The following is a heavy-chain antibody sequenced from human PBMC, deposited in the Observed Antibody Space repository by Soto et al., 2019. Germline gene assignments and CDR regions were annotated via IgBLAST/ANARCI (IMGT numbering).Heavy chain of an antibody. D-gene: IGHD6-6*01. Sequence: PSETLSLTCTVSGDSISSSDYHWSWIRKHPGRGLEWIGYTYDSGSTFYNPSLKSRVTISIDTSKNQFSLNLSSVTAADTAVYYCARAASVAAPVAYYWGQGTLVTVSS. CDR1: GDSISSSDYH. J-gene: IGHJ4*02. CDR3: ARAASVAAPVAYY. CDR2: TYDSGST. V-gene: IGHV4-31*03.